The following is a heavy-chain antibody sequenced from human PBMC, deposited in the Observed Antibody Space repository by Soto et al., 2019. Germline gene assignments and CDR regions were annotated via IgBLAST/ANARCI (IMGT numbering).Heavy chain of an antibody. CDR3: ARDSYDSSGYYYVSGDY. CDR2: ISGSGGST. CDR1: GFTFSSYA. D-gene: IGHD3-22*01. V-gene: IGHV3-23*01. Sequence: PGGSLRLSCAVSGFTFSSYAMSWVRQAPGKGLEWISAISGSGGSTYYADSVKGRFTISRDNSKNTLYLQMNSLRAEDTAVYYCARDSYDSSGYYYVSGDYWGQGTLVTVSS. J-gene: IGHJ4*02.